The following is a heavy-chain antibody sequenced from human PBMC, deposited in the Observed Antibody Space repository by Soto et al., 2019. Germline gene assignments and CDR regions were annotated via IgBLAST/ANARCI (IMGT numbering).Heavy chain of an antibody. V-gene: IGHV3-64*01. Sequence: EVQLVESGGGLVQPGGSLRLSCAASGYTFSTYAMHWVRQAPGKGLEYVSVINSNGGSTFYANSVKGRFTISRDNSKNTLYLQMGSLRVEDTGVYYCARAPGYSGYDALDYWGQGTLDTVSS. D-gene: IGHD5-12*01. CDR2: INSNGGST. J-gene: IGHJ4*02. CDR1: GYTFSTYA. CDR3: ARAPGYSGYDALDY.